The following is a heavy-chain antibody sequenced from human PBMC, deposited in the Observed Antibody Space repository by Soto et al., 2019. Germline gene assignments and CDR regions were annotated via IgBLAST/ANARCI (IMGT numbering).Heavy chain of an antibody. CDR3: ARALEGNYYYYYMDV. CDR1: GYTLDVKS. CDR2: INAGNGNT. D-gene: IGHD3-3*01. Sequence: GVSAEAWCKDSGYTLDVKSRQWVRQETRQGLEWMGWINAGNGNTKYSQKFQGRVTITRDTSASTAYMELSSLRSEDTAVYYCARALEGNYYYYYMDVWGKGTTVTVSS. J-gene: IGHJ6*03. V-gene: IGHV1-3*01.